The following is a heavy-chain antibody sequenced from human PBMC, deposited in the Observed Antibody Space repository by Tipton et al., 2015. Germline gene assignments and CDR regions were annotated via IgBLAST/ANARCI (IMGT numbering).Heavy chain of an antibody. CDR3: TTVRAPDAFDV. D-gene: IGHD3-10*01. CDR2: IHYSGST. CDR1: RGSISSSY. J-gene: IGHJ3*01. Sequence: TLSLTCTVSRGSISSSYWNWIRQPPGRGLEWIGYIHYSGSTNYNPSLKSRVAISVDTSKNQFSLKVTSVTAADTAVYYCTTVRAPDAFDVWGQGAMVTVSS. V-gene: IGHV4-59*01.